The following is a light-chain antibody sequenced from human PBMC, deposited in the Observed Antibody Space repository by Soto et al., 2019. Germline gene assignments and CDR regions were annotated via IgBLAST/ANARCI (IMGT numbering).Light chain of an antibody. CDR3: QQYNSYPYT. CDR1: QSISSW. Sequence: IQMTQSPSTLSASVGDRVTITCRASQSISSWLAWYQQKPGKAPKLLIYDASSLESGVPSRFSGSGSGTEFTLTISSLQPDDFATYYCQQYNSYPYTFGQGTKVDSK. CDR2: DAS. V-gene: IGKV1-5*01. J-gene: IGKJ2*01.